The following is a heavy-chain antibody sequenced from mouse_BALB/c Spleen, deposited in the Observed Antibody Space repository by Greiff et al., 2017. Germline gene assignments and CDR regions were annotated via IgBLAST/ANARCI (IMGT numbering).Heavy chain of an antibody. CDR2: ILPGSGST. CDR3: ARGLLRYYYAMDY. J-gene: IGHJ4*01. Sequence: QVQLQQSGAELMKPGASVKISCKATGYTFSSYWIEWVKQRPGHGLEWIGEILPGSGSTNYNEKFKGKATFTADTSSNTAYMQLSSLTSEDSAVYYCARGLLRYYYAMDYWGQGTSGTVSS. V-gene: IGHV1-9*01. CDR1: GYTFSSYW. D-gene: IGHD1-1*01.